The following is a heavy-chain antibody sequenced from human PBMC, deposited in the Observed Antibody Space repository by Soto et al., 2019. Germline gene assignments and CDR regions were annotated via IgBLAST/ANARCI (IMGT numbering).Heavy chain of an antibody. Sequence: GGSLRLSCAASGFTVGSNYMSWVRQTPGKGLEWVSVIYSGGGTYYADYVKGRFTISRDNSKNTLYLQMKSLRAEDTAVYYCTIIRGPRGYYYMDVWGKGTTVTVSS. CDR3: TIIRGPRGYYYMDV. D-gene: IGHD3-10*01. CDR1: GFTVGSNY. V-gene: IGHV3-66*01. J-gene: IGHJ6*03. CDR2: IYSGGGT.